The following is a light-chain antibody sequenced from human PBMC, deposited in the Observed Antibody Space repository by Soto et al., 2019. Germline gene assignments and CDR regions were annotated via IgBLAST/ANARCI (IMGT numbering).Light chain of an antibody. Sequence: DIQMTQSPSTLSGSLGDRATLTCRASQTISSWLAWYQQKPGKAPKLLIYKASTLKSGVPSRFSGSGSGTEFTLTISSLQPEDFATYYCQQYNGYRWTFGQGTKVDI. CDR2: KAS. CDR3: QQYNGYRWT. J-gene: IGKJ1*01. CDR1: QTISSW. V-gene: IGKV1-5*03.